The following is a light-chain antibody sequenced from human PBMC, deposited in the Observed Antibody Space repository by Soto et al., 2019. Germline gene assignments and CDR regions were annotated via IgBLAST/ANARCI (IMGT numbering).Light chain of an antibody. V-gene: IGKV3-15*01. CDR3: QHYNNWPLT. CDR1: QSVRSN. CDR2: GAS. J-gene: IGKJ4*01. Sequence: ETVMTQSPVTLSVSQGERATLSCRASQSVRSNLAWYQQKPGQAPRLLIYGASTRATGIPARFSGSGSGTEFTLTISGLQSEDFAVYYCQHYNNWPLTFGKGTKVEIK.